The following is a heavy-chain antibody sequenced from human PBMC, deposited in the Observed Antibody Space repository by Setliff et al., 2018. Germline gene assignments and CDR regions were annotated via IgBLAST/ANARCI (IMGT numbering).Heavy chain of an antibody. D-gene: IGHD3-3*01. CDR2: ISAYNGNT. CDR3: ARGDYNFWSGYYSSYYFDY. V-gene: IGHV1-18*01. CDR1: GYTFTSYG. Sequence: ASVKVSCKASGYTFTSYGISWVRQAPGQGLEWMGWISAYNGNTNYAQKLQGRVTMTTDTSTSTAYMELRSLRSDDTAVYYCARGDYNFWSGYYSSYYFDYWGQGTLVTVFS. J-gene: IGHJ4*02.